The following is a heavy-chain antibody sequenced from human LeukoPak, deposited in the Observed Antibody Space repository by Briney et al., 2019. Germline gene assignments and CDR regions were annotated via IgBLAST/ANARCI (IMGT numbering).Heavy chain of an antibody. Sequence: PSETLSLTCTVSGGSISSYYWSWIRQPPGKGLEWIGYIYYSGSTNYNPSLKSRVIISVDTSKNQFSLKLSSVTAADTAVYYCARDRIGSGYDYWGQGTLVTVSS. J-gene: IGHJ4*02. CDR1: GGSISSYY. D-gene: IGHD5-12*01. CDR3: ARDRIGSGYDY. V-gene: IGHV4-59*01. CDR2: IYYSGST.